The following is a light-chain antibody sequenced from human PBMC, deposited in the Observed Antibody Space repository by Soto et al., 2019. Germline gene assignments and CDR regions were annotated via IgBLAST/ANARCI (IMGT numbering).Light chain of an antibody. V-gene: IGKV1-27*01. CDR2: AAS. J-gene: IGKJ2*01. CDR3: QKYNNAPPSYT. CDR1: QAISNY. Sequence: DTQMTQSPSSLSASVGDRVTITCRASQAISNYLAWYQQKPGKVPNLLIYAASTLQSGVPSRLSGSGSGTEFTLTISRLQPEDGANYYGQKYNNAPPSYTFGQGTKLEIK.